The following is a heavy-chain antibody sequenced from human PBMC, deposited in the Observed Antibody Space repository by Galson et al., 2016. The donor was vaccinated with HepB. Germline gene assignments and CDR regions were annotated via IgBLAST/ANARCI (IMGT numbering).Heavy chain of an antibody. V-gene: IGHV3-9*01. CDR2: ISWNSGSI. CDR1: GFTFASYG. CDR3: AREADT. J-gene: IGHJ4*02. D-gene: IGHD6-25*01. Sequence: SLRLSCAGSGFTFASYGMNWVRQAPGKGLEWVSGISWNSGSIGYADSVKGRFTVSRDNAKNSLYLQMNSLRVEDTAVYYCAREADTWGQGTLVTVSS.